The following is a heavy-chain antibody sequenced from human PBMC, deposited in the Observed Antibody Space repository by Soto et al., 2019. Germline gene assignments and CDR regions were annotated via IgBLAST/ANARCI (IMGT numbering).Heavy chain of an antibody. V-gene: IGHV4-31*03. CDR2: IYYSGST. CDR3: ARVVGFGSWYPHFDY. D-gene: IGHD6-13*01. CDR1: GGSISSGGYY. Sequence: PSETLSLTCTVSGGSISSGGYYWSWTRQHPGKGLEWIGYIYYSGSTYYNPSLKSRVTISVDTSKNQFSLKLSSVTAADTAVYYCARVVGFGSWYPHFDYWGQGTLVTVSS. J-gene: IGHJ4*02.